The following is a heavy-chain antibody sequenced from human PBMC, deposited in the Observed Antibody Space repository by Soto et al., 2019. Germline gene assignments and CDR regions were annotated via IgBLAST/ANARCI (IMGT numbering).Heavy chain of an antibody. CDR3: ARGDYYDSSGYSPFDY. Sequence: SETLSLTCTVSGGSISSYYWSWIRQPPGKGLEWIGYIYYSGSTNYNPPLKSRVTISVDTSKNQFPLKLSSVTAADTAVYYCARGDYYDSSGYSPFDYWGQGTLVTVSS. CDR2: IYYSGST. D-gene: IGHD3-22*01. CDR1: GGSISSYY. V-gene: IGHV4-59*01. J-gene: IGHJ4*02.